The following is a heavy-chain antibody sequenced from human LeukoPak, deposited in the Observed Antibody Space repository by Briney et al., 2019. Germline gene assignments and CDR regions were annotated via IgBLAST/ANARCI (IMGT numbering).Heavy chain of an antibody. J-gene: IGHJ5*02. V-gene: IGHV4-34*01. CDR2: INHSGST. D-gene: IGHD1-1*01. CDR1: GGSLSGYY. CDR3: ARRNLGRDNWFDP. Sequence: PSETLSLTCAVYGGSLSGYYWSWIRQPPGKGLEWIGEINHSGSTNYNPSHKSRVTISVDTSKNQFSLKLSSVTAADTAVYYCARRNLGRDNWFDPWGQGTLVTVSS.